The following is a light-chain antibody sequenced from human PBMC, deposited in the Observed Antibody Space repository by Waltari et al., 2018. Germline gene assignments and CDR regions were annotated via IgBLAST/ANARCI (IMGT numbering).Light chain of an antibody. J-gene: IGKJ4*01. Sequence: DIQMTQSPSSLSASVGDRVTITSRASQTIKIYLNWYQQKPGTAPNLLIYAASTFQSGVPSRFSGGGAGADFTLTISSLQPGDFATYYCQQSYTTPRTFGGGTKVEI. V-gene: IGKV1-39*01. CDR1: QTIKIY. CDR3: QQSYTTPRT. CDR2: AAS.